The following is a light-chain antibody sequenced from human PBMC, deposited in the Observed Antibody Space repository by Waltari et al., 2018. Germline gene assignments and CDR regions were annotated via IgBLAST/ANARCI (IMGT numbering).Light chain of an antibody. CDR2: EVD. V-gene: IGLV2-8*01. Sequence: QSALTQPPPASGSPGQTVILPCTATSRDIGAYTYVSWYQQIPGRAPALIIYEVDRRPPGVPDRFSGSKSGNTASLTVSGLQTEDEGDYYCSSYAGSNKLIFGGVTKLTVL. J-gene: IGLJ2*01. CDR1: SRDIGAYTY. CDR3: SSYAGSNKLI.